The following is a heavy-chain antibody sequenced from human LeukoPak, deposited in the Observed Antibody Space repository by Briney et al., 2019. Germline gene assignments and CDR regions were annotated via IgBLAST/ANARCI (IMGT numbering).Heavy chain of an antibody. J-gene: IGHJ6*02. D-gene: IGHD5-24*01. CDR3: ARDGTINYYYYYAMDV. Sequence: GGSLRLSCAASGFIFSSYEMNWVRQAPGKGLEWVSYISSSGSTIYYADSVKGRFTISRDNAKNSLYLQMNSLRAEDTAVYYCARDGTINYYYYYAMDVWGQGTTVTVSS. V-gene: IGHV3-48*03. CDR2: ISSSGSTI. CDR1: GFIFSSYE.